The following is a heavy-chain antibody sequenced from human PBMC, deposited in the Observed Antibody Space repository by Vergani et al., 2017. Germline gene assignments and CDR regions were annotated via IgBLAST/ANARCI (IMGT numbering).Heavy chain of an antibody. Sequence: QVQLQESGPGLVKPSETLSLTCTVSGGSISSYYWSWIRQPPGKGLEWIGYIYYSGSTNYNPSLKSRVTISVDTSKNQSSLKLSSVTAADTAVYYCARVSRLYSSGWTGYFDYWGQGTLVTVSS. D-gene: IGHD6-19*01. CDR2: IYYSGST. CDR1: GGSISSYY. J-gene: IGHJ4*02. CDR3: ARVSRLYSSGWTGYFDY. V-gene: IGHV4-59*01.